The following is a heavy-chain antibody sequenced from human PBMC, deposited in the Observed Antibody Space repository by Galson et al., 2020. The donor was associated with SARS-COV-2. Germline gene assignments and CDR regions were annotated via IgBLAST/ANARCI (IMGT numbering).Heavy chain of an antibody. CDR2: INHPGST. Sequence: SETLSLTCAVYGGSFSGYYWSWIRQPPGKGLEWFGPINHPGSTNYNPSNKSRAPIPVDTSKNQFSLKLSSVTAADTAVYYCAVGWELLDDWDQGTLVTVSS. D-gene: IGHD1-26*01. CDR1: GGSFSGYY. V-gene: IGHV4-34*01. CDR3: AVGWELLDD. J-gene: IGHJ4*02.